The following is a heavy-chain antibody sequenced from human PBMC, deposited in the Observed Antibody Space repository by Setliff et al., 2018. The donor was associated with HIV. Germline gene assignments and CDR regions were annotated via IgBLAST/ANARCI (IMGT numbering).Heavy chain of an antibody. Sequence: GGSLRLSCAASGFTFSDYWMTWVRQAPGKGLEWVANIKQDGSEKYYVDSVKGRFTISRDNAKNSLYLQMNSLRVEDTAVYYCAREYAMAARYWGRGTLVTVSS. CDR2: IKQDGSEK. V-gene: IGHV3-7*03. CDR1: GFTFSDYW. CDR3: AREYAMAARY. J-gene: IGHJ4*02. D-gene: IGHD2-15*01.